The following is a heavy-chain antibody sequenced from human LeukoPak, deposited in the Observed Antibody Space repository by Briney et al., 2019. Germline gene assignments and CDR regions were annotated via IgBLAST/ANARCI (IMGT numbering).Heavy chain of an antibody. D-gene: IGHD2-15*01. Sequence: GGSLRLSCAASGFTFSDYYMSWIRQAPGKGLEWVSYISSSGNTIYYADSVKGRFTISGDNAKNSLYLQMNSLRAEDTAVYYCARLLHNLGYCFDRCGQGTLVTVSS. J-gene: IGHJ5*02. V-gene: IGHV3-11*01. CDR2: ISSSGNTI. CDR3: ARLLHNLGYCFDR. CDR1: GFTFSDYY.